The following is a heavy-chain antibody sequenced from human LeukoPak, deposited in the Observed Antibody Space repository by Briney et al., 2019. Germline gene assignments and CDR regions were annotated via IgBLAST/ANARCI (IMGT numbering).Heavy chain of an antibody. V-gene: IGHV1-18*01. CDR3: ARAPTYYYDSSGYYPLDY. Sequence: ASVKVSCKASGYTFTSYGISWVRQAPGQGVEWMGWISAYNGYTNYAQKLQGRVTMTTDTSTSTAYMELRSLRSDDTAVYYCARAPTYYYDSSGYYPLDYWGQGALVTVSS. D-gene: IGHD3-22*01. CDR2: ISAYNGYT. J-gene: IGHJ4*02. CDR1: GYTFTSYG.